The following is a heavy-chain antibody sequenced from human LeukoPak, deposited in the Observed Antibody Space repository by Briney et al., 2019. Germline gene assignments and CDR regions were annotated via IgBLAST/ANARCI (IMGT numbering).Heavy chain of an antibody. Sequence: SETLSLTCTVSGGSISTGSYYWSWIRQPAGKGLEWIGRIFTSGSTDYNPSLKSRVTISVDTSKNQFSLKLSPVTAADTAVYYCARGYRDCSGTSCTPQPLSDYWGQGTLVTVSS. V-gene: IGHV4-61*02. CDR2: IFTSGST. CDR3: ARGYRDCSGTSCTPQPLSDY. J-gene: IGHJ4*02. D-gene: IGHD2-2*01. CDR1: GGSISTGSYY.